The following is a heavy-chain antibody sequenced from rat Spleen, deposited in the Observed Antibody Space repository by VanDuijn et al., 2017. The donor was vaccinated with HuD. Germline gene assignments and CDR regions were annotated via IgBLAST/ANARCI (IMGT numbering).Heavy chain of an antibody. CDR2: IWSGGST. D-gene: IGHD1-9*01. J-gene: IGHJ3*01. CDR1: GFSLTSYH. V-gene: IGHV2-43*01. CDR3: TREGHTMDRATYWFAY. Sequence: QVQLMESGPGLVQPSQTLSLTCTVSGFSLTSYHVSWVRQPPGKGLEWMGVIWSGGSTAHNSLLESRLSVTREISKSQVFLKMNSLQTEDTAMYFCTREGHTMDRATYWFAYWGQGTLVTVSS.